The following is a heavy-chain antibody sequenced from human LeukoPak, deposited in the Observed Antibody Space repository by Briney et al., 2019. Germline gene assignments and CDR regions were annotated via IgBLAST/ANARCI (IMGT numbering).Heavy chain of an antibody. V-gene: IGHV3-9*01. CDR1: GFTFDDYA. D-gene: IGHD5-18*01. CDR3: AKEYSYGHDAFDI. Sequence: PGGSLRLSCAASGFTFDDYAMHWVRQAPGKGLEWVSGISWNSGSIGYADSVKGRFTISRDNAKNSLYLQMNSLRAEDTALYYCAKEYSYGHDAFDIWGQGTMVTVSS. J-gene: IGHJ3*02. CDR2: ISWNSGSI.